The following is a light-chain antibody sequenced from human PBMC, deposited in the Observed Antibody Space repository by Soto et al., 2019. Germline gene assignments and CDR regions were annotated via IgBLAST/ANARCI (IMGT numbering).Light chain of an antibody. J-gene: IGKJ1*01. CDR2: HAS. CDR3: QQSYSTPPWT. CDR1: QGISTY. Sequence: DIQMTQSPSSLSASVGDRVTITCRASQGISTYLVWYQQRQGGAPKLLIYHASSLLSGVPSRFSGSGSGTDFTLTISSLQPEDFATYFCQQSYSTPPWTFGQGTKVEIK. V-gene: IGKV1-39*01.